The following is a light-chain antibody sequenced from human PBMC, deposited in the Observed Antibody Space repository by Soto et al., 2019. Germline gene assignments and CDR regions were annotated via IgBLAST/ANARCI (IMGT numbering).Light chain of an antibody. CDR1: SSDVGGYKY. Sequence: QSALTQPPSASGSPGQSVTISCTGTSSDVGGYKYVSWYQQHPGKAPKLMIFEVNKRPSGVPDRFSGSKSGNTASLTVSGLQAEDEDDYYCSSYAGINNLGVFGTGNKVTVL. CDR2: EVN. J-gene: IGLJ1*01. V-gene: IGLV2-8*01. CDR3: SSYAGINNLGV.